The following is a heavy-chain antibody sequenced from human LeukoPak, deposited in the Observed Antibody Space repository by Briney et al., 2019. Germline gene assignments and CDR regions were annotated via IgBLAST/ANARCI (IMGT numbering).Heavy chain of an antibody. CDR3: AREGASIAVAGWFDP. Sequence: PSETLSLTCAVYGGSFSGYYWSWIRQPPGKGLEWIGEINHSGSTNYNPSLKSRVTISVDTSKNQFSLKLSSVTVADTAVYYCAREGASIAVAGWFDPWGQGTLVTVSS. CDR1: GGSFSGYY. D-gene: IGHD6-19*01. CDR2: INHSGST. V-gene: IGHV4-34*01. J-gene: IGHJ5*02.